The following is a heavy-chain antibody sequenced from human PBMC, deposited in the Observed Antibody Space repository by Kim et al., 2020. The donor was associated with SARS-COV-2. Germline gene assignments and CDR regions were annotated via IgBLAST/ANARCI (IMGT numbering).Heavy chain of an antibody. D-gene: IGHD4-17*01. V-gene: IGHV3-11*04. Sequence: VKGRFTISSDNAKNSLYLQMNSLRAEDTAVYYCAREPHRLDGDYSSNFDYWGQGTLVTVSS. CDR3: AREPHRLDGDYSSNFDY. J-gene: IGHJ4*02.